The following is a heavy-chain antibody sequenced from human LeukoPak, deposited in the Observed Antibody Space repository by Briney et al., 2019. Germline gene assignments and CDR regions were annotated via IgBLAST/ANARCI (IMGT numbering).Heavy chain of an antibody. J-gene: IGHJ6*02. CDR2: TSYDGSNK. CDR3: AKGQLVDYGMDV. D-gene: IGHD6-6*01. Sequence: PGGSLRLSCAASGFPFNTYVMHWVRQAPGKGLEWLALTSYDGSNKFYADSVRGRFTISRDNSKNTLFLQMNSLRAEDTAVYYCAKGQLVDYGMDVWGQGTTVTVSS. CDR1: GFPFNTYV. V-gene: IGHV3-30*18.